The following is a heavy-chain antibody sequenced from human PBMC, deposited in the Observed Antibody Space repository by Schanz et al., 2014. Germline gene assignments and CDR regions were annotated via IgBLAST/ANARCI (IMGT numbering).Heavy chain of an antibody. CDR1: GYTFNTYG. V-gene: IGHV1-18*01. CDR2: ISAYTNNT. J-gene: IGHJ3*02. D-gene: IGHD5-18*01. Sequence: VQLVQSGAEVKRPGASVRVSCKASGYTFNTYGLNWVRQAPGQGLEWMGWISAYTNNTNYAQKLQGRVTMTTDTSTGTAYMELRSLRSDDTALYYCTRGGYSYALSAFDIWGQGTMVTVSS. CDR3: TRGGYSYALSAFDI.